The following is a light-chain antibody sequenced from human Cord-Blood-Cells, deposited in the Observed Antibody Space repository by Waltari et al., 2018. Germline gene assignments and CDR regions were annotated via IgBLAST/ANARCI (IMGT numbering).Light chain of an antibody. CDR3: SSYTSSSTGV. CDR1: SSDVGGYNY. V-gene: IGLV2-14*03. CDR2: DVS. J-gene: IGLJ3*02. Sequence: QSALTQPASVSGSPGQSITISCTGTSSDVGGYNYVSWYQQHPGKAPKLMIYDVSNRPSGVSNRFSGSKSGNTASLTISGLQAEDEADYYCSSYTSSSTGVFGGGTKLTDL.